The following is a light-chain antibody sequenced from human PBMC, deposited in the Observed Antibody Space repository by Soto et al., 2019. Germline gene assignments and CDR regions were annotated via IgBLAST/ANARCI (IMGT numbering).Light chain of an antibody. CDR2: EVS. J-gene: IGLJ1*01. V-gene: IGLV2-14*01. CDR1: GSDVGGYNY. Sequence: QSALTQPASVSGSPGQSITISCTGTGSDVGGYNYVSWYQQYPGNAPRLMIYEVSNRPSGVSNRFSGTKSDNTASLTISGLQAEDEADYFCSSNTRSASPFVFGTGTKLTVL. CDR3: SSNTRSASPFV.